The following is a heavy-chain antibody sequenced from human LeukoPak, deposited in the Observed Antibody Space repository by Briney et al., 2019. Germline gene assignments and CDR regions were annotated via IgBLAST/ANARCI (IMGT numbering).Heavy chain of an antibody. Sequence: GASVKVSCKASGYTFSGFYIHWVRQAPGQGLEWMGWINPNSGVTNYAQKLQGRVTITRDTSIDTAYMQLSRLRSDDTVVYYCAKDRYGDYEAPFHYYMDAWGRGTTVTVSS. D-gene: IGHD5-12*01. CDR2: INPNSGVT. CDR1: GYTFSGFY. J-gene: IGHJ6*03. V-gene: IGHV1-2*01. CDR3: AKDRYGDYEAPFHYYMDA.